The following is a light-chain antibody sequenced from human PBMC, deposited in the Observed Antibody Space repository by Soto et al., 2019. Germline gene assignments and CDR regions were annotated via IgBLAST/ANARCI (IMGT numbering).Light chain of an antibody. V-gene: IGLV2-8*01. CDR1: SSDVGGYNS. CDR3: CSYAGTNSLV. J-gene: IGLJ2*01. CDR2: DVT. Sequence: QSALTQPPSASGSPGQSVTISCTGTSSDVGGYNSVSRYQHHPGKAPKLMIYDVTKRPSGVPDRFSGSKSGNTASLTVSGLQAEDEADYYCCSYAGTNSLVFGGGTQLTVL.